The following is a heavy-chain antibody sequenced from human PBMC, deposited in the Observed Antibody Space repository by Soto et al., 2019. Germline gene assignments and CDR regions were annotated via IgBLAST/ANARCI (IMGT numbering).Heavy chain of an antibody. V-gene: IGHV5-51*01. CDR1: GYSFTSYW. Sequence: EVQLVQSGAEVKKPGESLKISCKGSGYSFTSYWIGWVRQMPGKGLEWMGIIYPGDSDTRYSPSFQGQVTISADKSISTAYLQWSSLKASDTAMYYCARGGVGFGRATVKLGYFDYWGQGTLVTVSS. CDR3: ARGGVGFGRATVKLGYFDY. CDR2: IYPGDSDT. D-gene: IGHD4-17*01. J-gene: IGHJ4*02.